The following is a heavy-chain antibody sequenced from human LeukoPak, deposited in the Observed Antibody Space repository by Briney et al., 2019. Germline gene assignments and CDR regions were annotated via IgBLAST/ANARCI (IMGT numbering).Heavy chain of an antibody. D-gene: IGHD6-19*01. V-gene: IGHV5-51*01. Sequence: GEALEISFKGSGCGFTSYWIGWGRRMPGKGRGGRGSIYPGESDTRYSPSFQGQVTISAAKSISTAYLQWSSLKASDTAMYYCARLPESLSGWHLDYWGQGTLVTVSS. J-gene: IGHJ4*02. CDR2: IYPGESDT. CDR3: ARLPESLSGWHLDY. CDR1: GCGFTSYW.